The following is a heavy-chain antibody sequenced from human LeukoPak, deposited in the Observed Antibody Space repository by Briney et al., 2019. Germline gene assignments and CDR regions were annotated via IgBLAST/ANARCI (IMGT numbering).Heavy chain of an antibody. Sequence: XSXXASXXTFRSHAVYWVRQAPGKGLEWVSGISGSGGDTYYADSVEGRFTISRDNSKNMVYLQMNSLSTEDTAVYYCAKTTSGYSSGRYPGWPVDYWGQGTLVTLSS. V-gene: IGHV3-23*01. CDR2: ISGSGGDT. CDR3: AKTTSGYSSGRYPGWPVDY. D-gene: IGHD6-19*01. CDR1: XXTFRSHA. J-gene: IGHJ4*02.